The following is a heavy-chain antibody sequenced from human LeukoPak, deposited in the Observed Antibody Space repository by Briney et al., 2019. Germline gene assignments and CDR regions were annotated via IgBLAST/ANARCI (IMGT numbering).Heavy chain of an antibody. Sequence: GASVKVSCKASGYTFTSYDINWVRQATGQGLEWMGWMNPNSGNTGYAQKFQGRVTITRNTSISTAYMELSSLRSDDTAVYYCARDRYCTNGVCYRSRAFDIWGQGTMVTVSS. V-gene: IGHV1-8*03. J-gene: IGHJ3*02. D-gene: IGHD2-8*01. CDR3: ARDRYCTNGVCYRSRAFDI. CDR2: MNPNSGNT. CDR1: GYTFTSYD.